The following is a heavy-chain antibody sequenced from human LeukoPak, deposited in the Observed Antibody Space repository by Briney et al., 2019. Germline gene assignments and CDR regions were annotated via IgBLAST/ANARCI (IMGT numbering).Heavy chain of an antibody. CDR3: ARMVQLWFDGMDV. CDR2: INPSGGST. J-gene: IGHJ6*02. V-gene: IGHV1-46*01. CDR1: GYTFTSYD. D-gene: IGHD5-18*01. Sequence: GASVKVSCKASGYTFTSYDINWVRQAPGQGLEWMGIINPSGGSTSYAQKFQGRVTMTRDTSTSTVYMELSSLRSEDTAVYYCARMVQLWFDGMDVWGQGTTVTVSS.